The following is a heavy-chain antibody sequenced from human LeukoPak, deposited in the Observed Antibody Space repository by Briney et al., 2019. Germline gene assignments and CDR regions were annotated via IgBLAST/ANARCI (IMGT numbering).Heavy chain of an antibody. CDR1: GLTFYTYA. D-gene: IGHD6-13*01. V-gene: IGHV3-23*01. J-gene: IGHJ4*02. CDR3: STSPSFGSSWYQFNY. CDR2: ISGRDGRT. Sequence: GGSLRLSCAVSGLTFYTYAMSWVRQAPGKGLEWVSAISGRDGRTYYSVSVKGRFTISRDNSQNTLYLQMNTLRAEDTAVYYCSTSPSFGSSWYQFNYWGQGALVIVSS.